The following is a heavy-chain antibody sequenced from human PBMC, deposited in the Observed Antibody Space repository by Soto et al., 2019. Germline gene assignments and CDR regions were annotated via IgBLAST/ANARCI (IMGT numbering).Heavy chain of an antibody. J-gene: IGHJ3*02. V-gene: IGHV3-48*02. D-gene: IGHD3-22*01. Sequence: GGSLRLSCAASGFTFSSYSMNWVRQAPGKGLEWVSYISSSSSTIYYADSVKGRFTISRDNAKNSLYLQMNSLRDEDTAVYYCAREQYYYGSSGYYDAFDIWGQGTMVTVSS. CDR1: GFTFSSYS. CDR3: AREQYYYGSSGYYDAFDI. CDR2: ISSSSSTI.